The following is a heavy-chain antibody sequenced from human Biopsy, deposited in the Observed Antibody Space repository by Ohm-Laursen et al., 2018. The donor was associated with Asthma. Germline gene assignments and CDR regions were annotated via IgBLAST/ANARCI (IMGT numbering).Heavy chain of an antibody. D-gene: IGHD6-19*01. V-gene: IGHV1-69*05. CDR1: AGTFSNFA. J-gene: IGHJ6*02. CDR2: IMTVFGTT. CDR3: ARCQVGYSSGWSLLLKKIYYSGMDV. Sequence: SVKVSCKSPAGTFSNFAISWVRLAPGLGLEWLGGIMTVFGTTNYAQKFQGRVTITTDESTSTVYLEVTSLRSEETAIYYCARCQVGYSSGWSLLLKKIYYSGMDVWGQGTAVTVSS.